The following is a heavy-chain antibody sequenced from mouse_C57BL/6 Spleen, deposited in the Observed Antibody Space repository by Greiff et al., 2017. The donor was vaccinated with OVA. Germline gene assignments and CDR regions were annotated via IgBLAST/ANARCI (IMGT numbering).Heavy chain of an antibody. CDR1: GFTFSSYG. V-gene: IGHV5-6*02. CDR2: ISSGGSYT. CDR3: ARQGRYFDY. J-gene: IGHJ2*01. Sequence: EVKLVESGGDLVKPGGSLKLSCAASGFTFSSYGMSWVRQTPDKRLEWVATISSGGSYTYYPDSVKGRFTISRDNAKNTLYLQMSSLKSEDTAMYYCARQGRYFDYWGQGTTLTVSS.